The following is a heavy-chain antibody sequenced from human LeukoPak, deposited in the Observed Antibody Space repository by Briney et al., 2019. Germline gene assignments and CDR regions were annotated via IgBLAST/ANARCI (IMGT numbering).Heavy chain of an antibody. Sequence: ASVKVSCKASGYTFTSYGISWVRQAPGQGLEWMGWISAYNGNTNYAQKLQGRVTMTTDTSTSTAYMELRSLRSDDTAVYYCARVIDYYDSSGFTYYFDYWGQGTLVTVPS. CDR3: ARVIDYYDSSGFTYYFDY. D-gene: IGHD3-22*01. J-gene: IGHJ4*02. V-gene: IGHV1-18*01. CDR2: ISAYNGNT. CDR1: GYTFTSYG.